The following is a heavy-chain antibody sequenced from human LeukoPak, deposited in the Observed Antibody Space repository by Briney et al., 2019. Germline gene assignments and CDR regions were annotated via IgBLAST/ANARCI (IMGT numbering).Heavy chain of an antibody. CDR3: ARAVSASTVYYFDY. V-gene: IGHV4-59*07. D-gene: IGHD4-17*01. CDR2: SYYSGST. CDR1: GGSISSDY. J-gene: IGHJ4*02. Sequence: SDTVSLTCIVSGGSISSDYWIWIRQPPGKGLEWIGYSYYSGSTNHNPSRNSRVTISVNPTKLQFSLKPSSVTAADTAVYYCARAVSASTVYYFDYWGQGTLVTVSS.